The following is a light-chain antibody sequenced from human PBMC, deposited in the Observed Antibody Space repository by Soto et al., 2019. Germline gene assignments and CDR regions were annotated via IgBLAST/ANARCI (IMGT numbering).Light chain of an antibody. CDR3: NSYASVNSPVL. Sequence: QSALTQPRSVSGSPGQSVTISCTGTSSDVGGYNDVSWYQQHPDKAPKLMIYDVSKRPSGVPDRFSGSKSGNTASLTISGLQAEDEADYYCNSYASVNSPVLFGGGTQLTVL. CDR2: DVS. J-gene: IGLJ2*01. CDR1: SSDVGGYND. V-gene: IGLV2-11*01.